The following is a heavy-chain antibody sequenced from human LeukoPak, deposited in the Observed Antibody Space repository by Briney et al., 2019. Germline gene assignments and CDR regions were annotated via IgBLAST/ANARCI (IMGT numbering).Heavy chain of an antibody. CDR2: IYYSGST. CDR3: ARARYGITNGIDY. Sequence: SETLSLTCTVSGGSISSSSYYWGWIRQPPGKGLEWIGSIYYSGSTYYNPSLKSRVTISVDTSKNQFSLKLSSVTAADTAVYYCARARYGITNGIDYWGQGTLVTVSS. D-gene: IGHD1-14*01. V-gene: IGHV4-39*07. J-gene: IGHJ4*02. CDR1: GGSISSSSYY.